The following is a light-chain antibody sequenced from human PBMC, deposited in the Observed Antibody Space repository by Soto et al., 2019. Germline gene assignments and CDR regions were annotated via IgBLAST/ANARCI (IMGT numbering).Light chain of an antibody. Sequence: EIVMTQSPATLSVSPGEGATLSCRASQSVSRTFLAWCQQKHGQAPRLLIYGASSRATGIPDRFSGSGSGTDFTLTISRLEPEDFAVYYCQQYGSSPMTFGQGTRLEIK. V-gene: IGKV3-20*01. CDR2: GAS. J-gene: IGKJ5*01. CDR3: QQYGSSPMT. CDR1: QSVSRTF.